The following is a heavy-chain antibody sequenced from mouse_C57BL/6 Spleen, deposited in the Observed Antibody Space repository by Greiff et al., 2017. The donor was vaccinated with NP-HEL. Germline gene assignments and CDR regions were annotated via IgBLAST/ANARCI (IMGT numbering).Heavy chain of an antibody. CDR2: IYPGSGST. J-gene: IGHJ1*03. D-gene: IGHD1-1*01. CDR3: AKATVVAHWYFDV. Sequence: QVHVKQPGAELVKPGASVKMSCKASGYTFTSYWITWVKQRPGQGLEWIGDIYPGSGSTNYNEKFKSKATLTVDTSSSTAYMQLGSLTSEDSAVYYCAKATVVAHWYFDVWGTGTTVTVSS. V-gene: IGHV1-55*01. CDR1: GYTFTSYW.